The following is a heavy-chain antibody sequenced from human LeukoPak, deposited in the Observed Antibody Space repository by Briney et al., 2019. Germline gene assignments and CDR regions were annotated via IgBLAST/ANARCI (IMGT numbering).Heavy chain of an antibody. V-gene: IGHV4-30-4*01. CDR3: ARWGNSGYASGYFDY. CDR1: GGSISSGDYY. J-gene: IGHJ4*02. CDR2: IYYSGST. Sequence: PSETLSLTCTVSGGSISSGDYYWSWIRQPPGKGLEWIGYIYYSGSTYYNPPLKSRLTISVDTSNNQFSLKLSSVTAADTAVYYCARWGNSGYASGYFDYWGQGTLVTVSS. D-gene: IGHD5-12*01.